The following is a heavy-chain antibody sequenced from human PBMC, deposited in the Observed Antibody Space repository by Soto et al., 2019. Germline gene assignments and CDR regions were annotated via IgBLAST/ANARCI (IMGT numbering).Heavy chain of an antibody. D-gene: IGHD2-2*01. CDR1: GFTFSSYW. V-gene: IGHV3-7*01. J-gene: IGHJ5*02. CDR2: IKQDGSEK. Sequence: GGSLRLSCAASGFTFSSYWMSWVRQAPGKGLEWVANIKQDGSEKYYVDSVKGRFTISRDNAKNSLYLQMNSLRAEDTAVYYCARDTSRYCSSTSCLNWFDPWGQGTLVTVSS. CDR3: ARDTSRYCSSTSCLNWFDP.